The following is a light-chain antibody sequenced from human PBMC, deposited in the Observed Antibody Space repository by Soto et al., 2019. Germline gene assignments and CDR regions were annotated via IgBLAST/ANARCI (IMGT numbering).Light chain of an antibody. J-gene: IGKJ2*01. CDR2: GAS. CDR1: QSVSSSH. Sequence: EIVLTQSPGTVSLSPGERATLSCRASQSVSSSHLAWYQQKPGQAPRLLIYGASTRATGIPDRFSVSGSGTEFALTISRLEPEDVAVYYCQQYGSSMYIFGPGTKLEIK. CDR3: QQYGSSMYI. V-gene: IGKV3-20*01.